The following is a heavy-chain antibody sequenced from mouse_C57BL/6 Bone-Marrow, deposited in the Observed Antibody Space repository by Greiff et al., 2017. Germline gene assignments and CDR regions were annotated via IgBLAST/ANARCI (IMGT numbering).Heavy chain of an antibody. Sequence: EVKLVESGGGLVKPGGSLKLSCAASGFTFSSYAMSWVRQTPEKRLEWVATISDGGSYTYYPDNVKGRFTISRDNAKNNLYLQMSHLKSEDTAMYYCARDFMVTTGNFDYWGQGTTLTVSS. CDR3: ARDFMVTTGNFDY. D-gene: IGHD2-2*01. V-gene: IGHV5-4*01. CDR2: ISDGGSYT. CDR1: GFTFSSYA. J-gene: IGHJ2*01.